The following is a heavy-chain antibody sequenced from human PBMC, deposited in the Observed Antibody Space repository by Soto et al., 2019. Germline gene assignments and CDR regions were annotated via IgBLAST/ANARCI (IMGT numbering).Heavy chain of an antibody. CDR2: INPSGGAT. J-gene: IGHJ3*02. CDR3: ARSHCSGGSCYLGASDI. V-gene: IGHV1-46*01. CDR1: GYTFINFF. Sequence: ASVKVSCKASGYTFINFFIHWVRQAPGQGLEWVGIINPSGGATTYPQKFQGRVTMTRDTSTSTVYMDVSSLRFDDTAVYYCARSHCSGGSCYLGASDIWGQGTMVTVSS. D-gene: IGHD2-15*01.